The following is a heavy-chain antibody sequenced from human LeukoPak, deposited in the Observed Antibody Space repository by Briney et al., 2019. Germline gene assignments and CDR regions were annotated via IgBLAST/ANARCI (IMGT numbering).Heavy chain of an antibody. CDR1: GFTFSNFG. J-gene: IGHJ4*02. V-gene: IGHV3-33*01. Sequence: GTSLRLSCAASGFTFSNFGMHWVRQAPGKGLEWVAMIWYDGSNKYYVDSVKGRFTISRDNSRNTVYLQMNSLRAEDSAVYYCARRARYRSSFPLDFWGQGTLVTVSS. CDR2: IWYDGSNK. D-gene: IGHD6-13*01. CDR3: ARRARYRSSFPLDF.